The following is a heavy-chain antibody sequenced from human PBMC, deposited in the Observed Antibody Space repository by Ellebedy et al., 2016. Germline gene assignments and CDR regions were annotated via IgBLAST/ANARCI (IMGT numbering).Heavy chain of an antibody. CDR3: ARDGPDYGDYVNFDY. CDR1: SYTFTSYG. Sequence: ASVKVSXKASSYTFTSYGISWVRQAPGQGLEWMGWISAYNYKTNYAQNLQGRLTVTTDTSTSTAYMELRSLRSDDTAVYYCARDGPDYGDYVNFDYWGQGTLVTVSS. CDR2: ISAYNYKT. J-gene: IGHJ4*02. V-gene: IGHV1-18*01. D-gene: IGHD4-17*01.